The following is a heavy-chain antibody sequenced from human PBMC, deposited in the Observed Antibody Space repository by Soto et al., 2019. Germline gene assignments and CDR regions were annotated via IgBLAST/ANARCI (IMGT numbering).Heavy chain of an antibody. D-gene: IGHD3-10*01. CDR2: LIHIFGTA. Sequence: QVQLVQSGAEVKKPGSSVKVSCKASGGTFSSYAISWVRQAPGHGLEWMGGLIHIFGTANYAQKFQGRVTITADKSTSTASMELSSLRSEDTAVYYCERAWFGELSRWGILYETFDYWGQGTLVTVSS. V-gene: IGHV1-69*06. CDR3: ERAWFGELSRWGILYETFDY. J-gene: IGHJ4*02. CDR1: GGTFSSYA.